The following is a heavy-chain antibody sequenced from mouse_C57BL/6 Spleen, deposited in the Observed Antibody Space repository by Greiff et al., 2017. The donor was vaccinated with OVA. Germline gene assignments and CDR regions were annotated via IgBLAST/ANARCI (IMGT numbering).Heavy chain of an antibody. CDR1: GYTFTSYW. V-gene: IGHV1-74*01. Sequence: VQLQQPGAELVKPGASVKVSCKASGYTFTSYWMHWVKQRPGQGLEWIGRIHPSDSDTNYNQKFKGKATLTVDKSSSTAYMQLSSLTSEDSAVYYCAIEDSSGYVGFAYWGQGTLVTVSA. CDR3: AIEDSSGYVGFAY. CDR2: IHPSDSDT. J-gene: IGHJ3*01. D-gene: IGHD3-2*02.